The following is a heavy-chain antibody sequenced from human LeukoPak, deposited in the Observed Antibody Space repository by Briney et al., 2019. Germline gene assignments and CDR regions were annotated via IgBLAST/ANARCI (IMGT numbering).Heavy chain of an antibody. CDR3: AKSVDY. V-gene: IGHV3-21*01. CDR1: GFTFSTYS. Sequence: GGSLRLSCAASGFTFSTYSMNWVRQAPGKGLEWVSSISSSSIYIYYADSVKGRFTISRDNSKNTLYLQMNSLRAEDTAVYYCAKSVDYWGQGTLVTVSS. J-gene: IGHJ4*02. CDR2: ISSSSIYI.